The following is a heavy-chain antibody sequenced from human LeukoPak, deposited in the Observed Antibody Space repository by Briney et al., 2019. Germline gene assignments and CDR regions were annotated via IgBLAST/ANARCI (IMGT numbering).Heavy chain of an antibody. CDR3: ARGSGDY. Sequence: EGSLRLSCAASGLTFSGYWMNWVRQAPGKGLEWVANIKPDGSVKYYVDSVKGRFTISRDNAKNSLYLQMTSLRAEDTAVYYCARGSGDYSGQGTLVTVSS. J-gene: IGHJ4*02. CDR1: GLTFSGYW. CDR2: IKPDGSVK. V-gene: IGHV3-7*04.